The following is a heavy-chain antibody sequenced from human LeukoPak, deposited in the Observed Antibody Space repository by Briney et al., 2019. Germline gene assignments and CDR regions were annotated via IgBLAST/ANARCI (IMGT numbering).Heavy chain of an antibody. CDR2: IYYSGST. J-gene: IGHJ4*02. CDR3: ARVTGYTIEDYFDY. D-gene: IGHD3-9*01. Sequence: SETLSLTCTVSGGSISSYYWSWIRQPPGKGLEWIGYIYYSGSTNFNPSLKSRVTISVKTSKNQFSLKLRSVTAADTAVYYCARVTGYTIEDYFDYWGQGTLVTVSS. V-gene: IGHV4-59*01. CDR1: GGSISSYY.